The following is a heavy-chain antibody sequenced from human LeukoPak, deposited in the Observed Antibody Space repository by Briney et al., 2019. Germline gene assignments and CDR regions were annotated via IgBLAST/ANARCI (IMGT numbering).Heavy chain of an antibody. Sequence: SETLSLTCTVSGGSISNYYWSWIRQPPGKTLEWIGYIYYTGSTNYNPSLKSRVTISVDTSKNQFSLKLSSVTAADTAVYYCARAYSSSWYELDYWGQGTLVTVSS. D-gene: IGHD6-13*01. CDR3: ARAYSSSWYELDY. CDR2: IYYTGST. J-gene: IGHJ4*02. CDR1: GGSISNYY. V-gene: IGHV4-59*08.